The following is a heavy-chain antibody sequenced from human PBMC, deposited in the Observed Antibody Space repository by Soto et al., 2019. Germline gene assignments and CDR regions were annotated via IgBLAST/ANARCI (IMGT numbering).Heavy chain of an antibody. CDR2: IYWDDDK. D-gene: IGHD6-19*01. CDR1: GFSLSTSGVG. J-gene: IGHJ1*01. Sequence: SGPTLVNTTQTLTLTCTFSGFSLSTSGVGVGWIRQPPGKALEWLALIYWDDDKRYRPSLKSRLTITKYTSKNQAVLTMTNMNPVDTATYYCAHSRVAGTAEYFQYWGQGTLVTVSS. V-gene: IGHV2-5*02. CDR3: AHSRVAGTAEYFQY.